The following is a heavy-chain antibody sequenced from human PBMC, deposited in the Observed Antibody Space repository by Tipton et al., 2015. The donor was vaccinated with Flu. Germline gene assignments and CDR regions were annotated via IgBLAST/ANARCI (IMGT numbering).Heavy chain of an antibody. J-gene: IGHJ4*02. CDR2: IYYSGST. V-gene: IGHV4-31*03. CDR1: GGSIRSGGYY. D-gene: IGHD3-3*01. Sequence: TLSLTCTVSGGSIRSGGYYWSWIRQHPGKGLEWIGYIYYSGSTYYNPSLKSRVTISVDTSKNQFSLKLSSVTAADTAVYYCARGAYDFWSGYPTHYFDYWGQGTLVTVSS. CDR3: ARGAYDFWSGYPTHYFDY.